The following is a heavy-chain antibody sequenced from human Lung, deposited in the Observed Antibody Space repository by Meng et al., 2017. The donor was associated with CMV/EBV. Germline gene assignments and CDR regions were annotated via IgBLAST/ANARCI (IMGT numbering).Heavy chain of an antibody. CDR3: GREALSIAVASTDH. D-gene: IGHD6-19*01. J-gene: IGHJ4*02. CDR2: IHYRGST. V-gene: IGHV4-39*07. CDR1: GGSVSSIGYY. Sequence: QLEVPALVPVLVRPSVTLSRTCTVSGGSVSSIGYYWGWIRQPPRKGLEWSGSIHYRGSTYYNPSLKGRVTISVDTSKNQFSLKVNSVTAADTAVYYCGREALSIAVASTDHWGQGTLVTVSS.